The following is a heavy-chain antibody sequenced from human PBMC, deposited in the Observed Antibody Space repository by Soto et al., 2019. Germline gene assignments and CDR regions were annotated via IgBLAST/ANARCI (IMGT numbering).Heavy chain of an antibody. Sequence: SETLSLTCAVYGGSFSGYYWSWIRQPPGKGLEWIGEINHSGSTNYNPSLKSRVTISVDTSKNQYSLRLSSVTTADTALYYCATGRVLYGSEYWGQGTLVTVSS. D-gene: IGHD3-10*01. CDR1: GGSFSGYY. J-gene: IGHJ4*02. CDR3: ATGRVLYGSEY. V-gene: IGHV4-34*01. CDR2: INHSGST.